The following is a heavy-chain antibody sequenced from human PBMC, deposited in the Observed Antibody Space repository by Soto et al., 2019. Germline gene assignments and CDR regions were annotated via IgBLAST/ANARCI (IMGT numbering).Heavy chain of an antibody. CDR2: IKQDGSEK. CDR1: GLTFSSYW. D-gene: IGHD6-13*01. CDR3: ARVLLAAAGLYYYYGMDV. V-gene: IGHV3-7*03. J-gene: IGHJ6*02. Sequence: VGSLRLSCAASGLTFSSYWMSWVRQAPGKGLEWVANIKQDGSEKYYVDSVKGRFTISRDNAKNSLYLQMNSLRAEDTAVYYCARVLLAAAGLYYYYGMDVWGQGTTVTVSS.